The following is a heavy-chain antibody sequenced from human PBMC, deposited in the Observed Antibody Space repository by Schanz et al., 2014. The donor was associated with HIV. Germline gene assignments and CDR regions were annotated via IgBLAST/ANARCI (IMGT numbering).Heavy chain of an antibody. D-gene: IGHD4-17*01. CDR2: ISWNSGSI. CDR3: AKASVTDYCDY. CDR1: GFTFDDYA. J-gene: IGHJ4*02. Sequence: EVQLVESGGGLVQPGRSLRLSCAASGFTFDDYAMHWVRQAPGKGLEWVSGISWNSGSIGYADSVKGRFTISRDNAKNSLYLQMNNLRAEDTAVYFCAKASVTDYCDYWGQGTLVTVSS. V-gene: IGHV3-9*01.